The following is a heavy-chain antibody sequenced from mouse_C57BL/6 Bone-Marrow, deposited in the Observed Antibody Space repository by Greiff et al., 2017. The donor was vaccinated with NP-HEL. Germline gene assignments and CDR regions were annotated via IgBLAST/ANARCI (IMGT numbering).Heavy chain of an antibody. D-gene: IGHD1-1*01. Sequence: EVQGVESGGGLVQPGGSLKLSCAASGFTFSDYYMYWVRQTPEKRLEWVAYISNGGGSTYYPDTVKGRFTISRDNAKNTLYLQMSRLKSEDTAMYYCARQDYGSRGDAMDYWGQGTSVTVSS. V-gene: IGHV5-12*01. CDR2: ISNGGGST. CDR3: ARQDYGSRGDAMDY. J-gene: IGHJ4*01. CDR1: GFTFSDYY.